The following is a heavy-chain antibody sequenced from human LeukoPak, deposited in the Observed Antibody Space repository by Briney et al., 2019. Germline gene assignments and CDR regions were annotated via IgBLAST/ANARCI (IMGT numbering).Heavy chain of an antibody. D-gene: IGHD2/OR15-2a*01. Sequence: GGSLRLSCAASGFTFSSYAMSWVRQGPGKGLEWVSGISVSGGTTDYADSVKGRFTISRDNSKNTLYVQMNSLRAEDTAVYYCAKTFFGYTNYFDYWGQGTQVTVSS. V-gene: IGHV3-23*01. CDR3: AKTFFGYTNYFDY. CDR1: GFTFSSYA. CDR2: ISVSGGTT. J-gene: IGHJ4*02.